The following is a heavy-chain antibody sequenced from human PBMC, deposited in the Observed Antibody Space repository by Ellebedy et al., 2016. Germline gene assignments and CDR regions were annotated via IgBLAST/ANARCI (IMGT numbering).Heavy chain of an antibody. CDR1: GFTFSSYA. J-gene: IGHJ4*02. CDR2: ISGSGGST. CDR3: AKTLYSNVMYYFDY. V-gene: IGHV3-23*01. Sequence: GGSLRLSXAASGFTFSSYAMSWVRQAPGKGLEWVSSISGSGGSTYYADSVKGRFTISRDNSKNTLYLQMNSLRAEDTAVYYCAKTLYSNVMYYFDYWGRGTLVTVSS. D-gene: IGHD4-11*01.